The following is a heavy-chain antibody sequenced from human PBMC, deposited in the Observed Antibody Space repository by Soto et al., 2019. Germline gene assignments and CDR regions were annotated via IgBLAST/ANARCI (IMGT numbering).Heavy chain of an antibody. J-gene: IGHJ3*02. CDR1: GGSISTGGYY. V-gene: IGHV4-31*03. Sequence: QVQLQESGPGLVKPSQTLSLTCTVSGGSISTGGYYWSWIRQHPGRGLDWIGYIYHSGMTYSNPSLQSRVAITIDTSKNLFSLKLSSVTAADTAVYYCATVRWELHDAFDIWGQRTMVSVSS. CDR2: IYHSGMT. D-gene: IGHD1-26*01. CDR3: ATVRWELHDAFDI.